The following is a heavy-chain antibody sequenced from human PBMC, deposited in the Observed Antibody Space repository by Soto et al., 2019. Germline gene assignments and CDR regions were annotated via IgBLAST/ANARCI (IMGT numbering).Heavy chain of an antibody. CDR1: GFTFTSSA. Sequence: SVKVSCKASGFTFTSSAVQWVRQARGQRPEWIGWIIVDSGNTNYAQKFQDRVTITRDTSTSTAYMELRSLRSDDTAVYYCARDHVIRQWLAPGYWGQGTLVTVSS. J-gene: IGHJ4*02. CDR2: IIVDSGNT. V-gene: IGHV1-58*01. CDR3: ARDHVIRQWLAPGY. D-gene: IGHD6-19*01.